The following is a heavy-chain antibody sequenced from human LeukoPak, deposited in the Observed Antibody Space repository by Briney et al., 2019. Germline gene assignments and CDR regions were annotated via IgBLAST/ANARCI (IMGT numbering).Heavy chain of an antibody. D-gene: IGHD6-6*01. CDR2: IYYSGST. J-gene: IGHJ4*02. V-gene: IGHV4-30-4*08. CDR1: GGYISSGNHY. Sequence: ASETLSLTCTVSGGYISSGNHYWNWIRQSPGKGLEWIGFIYYSGSTYYNPSLESRVTISVDTSKNQFSLKLSSVTAADTAVYYCANQKDSSSFVDHWGQGTLVIVSS. CDR3: ANQKDSSSFVDH.